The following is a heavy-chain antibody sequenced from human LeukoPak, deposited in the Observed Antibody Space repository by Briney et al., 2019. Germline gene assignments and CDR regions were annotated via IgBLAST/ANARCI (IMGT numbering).Heavy chain of an antibody. CDR2: IRSKANSYPT. CDR3: TRQLPLDTAMVTSRYYYMDV. J-gene: IGHJ6*03. D-gene: IGHD5-18*01. CDR1: GFTFSGSA. V-gene: IGHV3-73*01. Sequence: GGSLRLSCAASGFTFSGSAMHWVRQASGKGLDWVGRIRSKANSYPTAYAASVKGRFTVSRGDSKKPAYLKMNSLTTEDAAVYYCTRQLPLDTAMVTSRYYYMDVWGKGTTVTVSS.